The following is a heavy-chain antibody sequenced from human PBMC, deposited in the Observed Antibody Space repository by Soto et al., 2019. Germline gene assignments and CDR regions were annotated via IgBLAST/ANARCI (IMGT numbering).Heavy chain of an antibody. J-gene: IGHJ5*02. CDR1: GYTFTSYG. CDR2: INAANGDT. Sequence: ASVKVSCKASGYTFTSYGIHWLRQAPGQRLEWMGWINAANGDTKYSPKFQGRVTITRDTSASTAYMELSSLRPEDTAVYYCVRRHVSATGIDWFDPWGQGTLVTVSS. CDR3: VRRHVSATGIDWFDP. D-gene: IGHD6-13*01. V-gene: IGHV1-3*01.